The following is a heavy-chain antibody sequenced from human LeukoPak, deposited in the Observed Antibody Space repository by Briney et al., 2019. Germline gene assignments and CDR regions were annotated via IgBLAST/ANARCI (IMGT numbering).Heavy chain of an antibody. CDR2: IYYSGST. CDR1: GGSISSYY. V-gene: IGHV4-59*01. CDR3: GGGRYYYGSGSVGDNWSAP. D-gene: IGHD3-10*01. Sequence: SETLSLTCTVSGGSISSYYWSWIRQPPGKGLEWIGYIYYSGSTNYNPSLKSRVTISVDTSKNQFSLKLSSVTAAGTAVYYCGGGRYYYGSGSVGDNWSAPWGQGTLVTVPS. J-gene: IGHJ5*02.